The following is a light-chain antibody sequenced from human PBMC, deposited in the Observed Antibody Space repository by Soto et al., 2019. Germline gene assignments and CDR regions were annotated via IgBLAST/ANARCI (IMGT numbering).Light chain of an antibody. CDR3: AAWDDSLNGPV. V-gene: IGLV1-44*01. Sequence: QTVVTQPPSASGTPGQRVTISCSGSISNIGSNTVNWYQQLPGTAPKLLIYSNNRRPSGVPARFSGSKSGTSASLAISGLQSEDEADYYCAAWDDSLNGPVFGGGTKLTV. CDR2: SNN. CDR1: ISNIGSNT. J-gene: IGLJ2*01.